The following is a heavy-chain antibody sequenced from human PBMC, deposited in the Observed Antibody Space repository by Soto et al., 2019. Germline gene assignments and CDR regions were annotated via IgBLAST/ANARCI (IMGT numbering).Heavy chain of an antibody. D-gene: IGHD3-22*01. J-gene: IGHJ4*02. Sequence: SETLSLTCAVSGGSISGSYYYWAWLRQSPGKGPEWIGSVFYTGFTSYNPSLESRVSVSVDTSKSQFSLKLSAVTAADTAVYYCARARYDSSGYYYFDYWGQGTLVTVSS. V-gene: IGHV4-39*01. CDR3: ARARYDSSGYYYFDY. CDR2: VFYTGFT. CDR1: GGSISGSYYY.